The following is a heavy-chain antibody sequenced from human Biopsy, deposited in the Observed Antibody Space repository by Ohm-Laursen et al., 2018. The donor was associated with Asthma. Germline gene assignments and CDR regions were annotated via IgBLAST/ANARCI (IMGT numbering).Heavy chain of an antibody. CDR2: VSSDGHNK. D-gene: IGHD4-23*01. J-gene: IGHJ3*02. CDR3: ARESGQDSGGTGAFDR. Sequence: SLRLSCAASGFVFSQCGMHWVRQGPGKGLEWVALVSSDGHNKYYEDSVKGRFTISRDNSKLRLYLEINSLRVEDSAVYYCARESGQDSGGTGAFDRWGQGIMVVVSS. V-gene: IGHV3-30*03. CDR1: GFVFSQCG.